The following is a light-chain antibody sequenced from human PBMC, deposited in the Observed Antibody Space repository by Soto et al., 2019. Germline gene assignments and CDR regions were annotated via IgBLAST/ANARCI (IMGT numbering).Light chain of an antibody. CDR3: QQSYSTART. CDR1: QSISSY. V-gene: IGKV1-39*01. CDR2: AAS. Sequence: DIQMTQSPSSLSASVGDRVTITCRASQSISSYLNWYQQKPGKAPKLLIYAASSLHSGVPSRFSGSGSGTDFTLTISSLQPEDFATYYCQQSYSTARTFSQGTKLEIK. J-gene: IGKJ2*01.